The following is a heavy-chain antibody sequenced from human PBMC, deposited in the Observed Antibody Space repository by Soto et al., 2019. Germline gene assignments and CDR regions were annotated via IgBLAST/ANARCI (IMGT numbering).Heavy chain of an antibody. Sequence: GGSLRLSCAASGFTFSSYGMHWVRQAPGKGLEWVAVISYDGSNKYYADSVKGRFTISRDNSKNTLYLQMNSLRAEDTAVYYCAKSRATGTTRGSNGYYFDYWGQGTLVTVSS. J-gene: IGHJ4*02. D-gene: IGHD1-7*01. CDR3: AKSRATGTTRGSNGYYFDY. CDR1: GFTFSSYG. V-gene: IGHV3-30*18. CDR2: ISYDGSNK.